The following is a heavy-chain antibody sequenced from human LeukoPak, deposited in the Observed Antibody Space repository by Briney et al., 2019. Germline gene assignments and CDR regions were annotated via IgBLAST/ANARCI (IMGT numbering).Heavy chain of an antibody. CDR2: IRSKANSYAT. J-gene: IGHJ6*03. CDR1: GFTFSGSA. Sequence: PGGSLRLSCAASGFTFSGSAMHWVRQASGKGLEWVGRIRSKANSYATAYAASVKGRFTISRDDSKNTAYLQMNSLKTEDTAVYYCTRHDLTVTTNLFDYYYMDVWGKGTTVTVSS. V-gene: IGHV3-73*01. D-gene: IGHD4-11*01. CDR3: TRHDLTVTTNLFDYYYMDV.